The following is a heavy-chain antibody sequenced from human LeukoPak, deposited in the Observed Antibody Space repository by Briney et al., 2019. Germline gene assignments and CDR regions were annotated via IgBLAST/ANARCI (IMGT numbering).Heavy chain of an antibody. D-gene: IGHD6-13*01. J-gene: IGHJ6*03. Sequence: ASVTVSCTASGYTFTSHDINWVRQATGQGLEWMGWMNPNSGNTGYAQKFQGRVTTTRDTSISTAYMELSRLRSDDTAVYYCARGQQQLVRGYYYYYMDVWGKGTTVTVSS. V-gene: IGHV1-8*01. CDR1: GYTFTSHD. CDR2: MNPNSGNT. CDR3: ARGQQQLVRGYYYYYMDV.